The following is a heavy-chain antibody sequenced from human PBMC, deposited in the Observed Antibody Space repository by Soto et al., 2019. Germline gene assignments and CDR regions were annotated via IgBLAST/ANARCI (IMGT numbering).Heavy chain of an antibody. CDR3: ARDQYGDYYFDY. CDR2: IIPILGIA. CDR1: GGTFSSYT. V-gene: IGHV1-69*08. Sequence: QVQLVQSGAEVKKPGSSVKVSCKASGGTFSSYTISWVRQAPGQGLEWMGRIIPILGIANYAQKFQGRVTITADKSTSTAYMELSSLRSEDTAVYYCARDQYGDYYFDYWGQRTLVTVSS. D-gene: IGHD4-17*01. J-gene: IGHJ4*02.